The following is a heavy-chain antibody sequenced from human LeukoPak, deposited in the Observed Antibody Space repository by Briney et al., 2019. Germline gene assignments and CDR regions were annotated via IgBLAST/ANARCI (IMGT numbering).Heavy chain of an antibody. CDR2: IIPIFGTA. J-gene: IGHJ4*02. CDR3: AGGYSYGLYYFDY. Sequence: SVTVSCKASGGTFSSYAISWVRQAPGQGLEWMGGIIPIFGTANYAQKFQGRVTITADESTSTAYMELSSLRSEDTAVYYCAGGYSYGLYYFDYWGQGTLVTVSS. CDR1: GGTFSSYA. V-gene: IGHV1-69*01. D-gene: IGHD5-18*01.